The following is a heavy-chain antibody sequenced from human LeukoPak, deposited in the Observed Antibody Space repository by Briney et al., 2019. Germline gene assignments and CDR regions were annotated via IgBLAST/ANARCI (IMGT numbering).Heavy chain of an antibody. J-gene: IGHJ5*02. CDR2: IYYSGRT. Sequence: SETLSLTCTVSGGSINSYYWSWIRQPPGKGLEWIGYIYYSGRTNYNPSLKSRVTISVDTSKNHFSLKLTSVTAADTAVYYCARDLGSIAAAEGSNWFDPWGQGTLDTVSS. CDR1: GGSINSYY. CDR3: ARDLGSIAAAEGSNWFDP. V-gene: IGHV4-59*01. D-gene: IGHD6-13*01.